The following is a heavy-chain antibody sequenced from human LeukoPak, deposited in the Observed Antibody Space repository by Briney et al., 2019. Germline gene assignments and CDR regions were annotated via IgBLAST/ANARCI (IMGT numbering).Heavy chain of an antibody. CDR3: ARGARSSWYVGYYYYGMDV. V-gene: IGHV1-8*01. Sequence: ASVKVSCKASGYTFTSYDINWVRQATGQGLEWMGWMNPNSGNTGYAQKFQGRVTMTRNTSISTAYMELSSLRSEDTAVYYCARGARSSWYVGYYYYGMDVWGQGTTVTVSS. CDR1: GYTFTSYD. D-gene: IGHD6-13*01. J-gene: IGHJ6*02. CDR2: MNPNSGNT.